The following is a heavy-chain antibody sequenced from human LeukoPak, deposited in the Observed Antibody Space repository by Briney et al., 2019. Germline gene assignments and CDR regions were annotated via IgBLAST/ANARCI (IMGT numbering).Heavy chain of an antibody. V-gene: IGHV3-7*01. D-gene: IGHD3-10*01. Sequence: GTLRLSCATSGFSFSSNWMSWVRQAPGKGLEWVASIYTNGSSLRYIDSGKGRFTISRDNAKNSLFLQMNSLRAEDTGVYYCASLLGSRTRWIYWGPGIPVP. J-gene: IGHJ4*02. CDR1: GFSFSSNW. CDR2: IYTNGSSL. CDR3: ASLLGSRTRWIY.